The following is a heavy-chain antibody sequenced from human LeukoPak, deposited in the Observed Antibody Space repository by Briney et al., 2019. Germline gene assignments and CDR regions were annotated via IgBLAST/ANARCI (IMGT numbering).Heavy chain of an antibody. Sequence: SGPTLVNPTQTVTLTCTFSGFSLSTSGVGVGWFRQPPGKALERLTLIYWNDDKRYSPSLKSRLTITKDTSRNQVVLTMTNMDPVDTATYYCAHTGVAGTDWIVPYFDYWGQGTLVTVSS. CDR1: GFSLSTSGVG. J-gene: IGHJ4*02. D-gene: IGHD6-19*01. V-gene: IGHV2-5*01. CDR2: IYWNDDK. CDR3: AHTGVAGTDWIVPYFDY.